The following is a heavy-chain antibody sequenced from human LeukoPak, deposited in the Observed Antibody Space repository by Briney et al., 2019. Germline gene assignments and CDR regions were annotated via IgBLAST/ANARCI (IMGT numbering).Heavy chain of an antibody. V-gene: IGHV4-59*12. D-gene: IGHD5-18*01. Sequence: PSETLSLTCTVSGGSISSYYWSWIRQPPGKGLEWIGYIYYSGSTNYNPSLKSRVTISVDTSKNQFSLKLSSVTTADTAVYYCARDRGYSYGYGSDYWGQGTLVTVSS. CDR2: IYYSGST. CDR1: GGSISSYY. J-gene: IGHJ4*02. CDR3: ARDRGYSYGYGSDY.